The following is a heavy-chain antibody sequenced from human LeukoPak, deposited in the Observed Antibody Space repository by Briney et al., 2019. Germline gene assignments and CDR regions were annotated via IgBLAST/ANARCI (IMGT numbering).Heavy chain of an antibody. V-gene: IGHV1-18*01. J-gene: IGHJ4*02. CDR1: GYTLTSYG. CDR2: ISAYNGNT. CDR3: ARYSSGWYPPDY. D-gene: IGHD6-19*01. Sequence: ASVKVSCKASGYTLTSYGISWVRQAPGQGLEWMGWISAYNGNTNYAQKLQGRVTMTTDTSTSTAYMELRSLRSDDTAVYYRARYSSGWYPPDYWGQGTLVTVSS.